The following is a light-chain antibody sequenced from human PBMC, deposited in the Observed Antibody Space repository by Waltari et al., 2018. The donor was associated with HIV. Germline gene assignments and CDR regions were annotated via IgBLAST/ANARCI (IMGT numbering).Light chain of an antibody. CDR1: SSNFGAAYD. J-gene: IGLJ2*01. CDR2: GDT. CDR3: QSFDSSLSSSVV. V-gene: IGLV1-40*01. Sequence: HSVLTQAPSVSGAQGQRVTISCSGSSSNFGAAYDVHCYQHRPDTAPKLLINGDTNRPSGVPDRFSGSKSGTSASLVITGLQPQDEAEYYCQSFDSSLSSSVVFGGGTKLTVL.